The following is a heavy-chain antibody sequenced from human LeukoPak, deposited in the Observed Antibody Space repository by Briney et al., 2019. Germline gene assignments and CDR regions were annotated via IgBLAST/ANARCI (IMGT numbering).Heavy chain of an antibody. D-gene: IGHD1-26*01. J-gene: IGHJ4*02. V-gene: IGHV4-38-2*02. CDR1: GYSISSGYY. Sequence: SETLSLTCTVSGYSISSGYYWGWIRQPPGKGLEWIGIIYHSGSTYYNPSLKSRVTISVDTSKNQFSLKLSSVTAADTAVYYCARGRGGATSLYWGQGTLVTVSS. CDR3: ARGRGGATSLY. CDR2: IYHSGST.